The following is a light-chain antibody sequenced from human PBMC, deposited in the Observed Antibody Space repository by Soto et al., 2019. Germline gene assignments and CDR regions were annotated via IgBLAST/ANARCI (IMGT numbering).Light chain of an antibody. J-gene: IGKJ5*01. V-gene: IGKV3-15*01. Sequence: EIVLTQSPATLSVSRGERATLSCRASHSAASAVAWYQQKPGQAPRLLIYDASTRATGIPARFSGSGSATEFTLTISSLQSEDFAVYYCQQRSDWITFGQGTRLEI. CDR3: QQRSDWIT. CDR1: HSAASA. CDR2: DAS.